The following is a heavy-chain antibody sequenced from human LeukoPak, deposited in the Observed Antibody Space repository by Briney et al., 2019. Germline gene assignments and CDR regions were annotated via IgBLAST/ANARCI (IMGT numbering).Heavy chain of an antibody. D-gene: IGHD3-22*01. Sequence: SETLSLTCTVSGGSISSYYWSWIRQPAGKGLEWIGRIYTSGSTNYNPSLKSRVTMSVDTSKNQFSLKLSSVTAADTAVYYCARVVGIGSSGCQTYYYYYGMDVWGQGTTVTVSS. J-gene: IGHJ6*02. CDR2: IYTSGST. CDR1: GGSISSYY. CDR3: ARVVGIGSSGCQTYYYYYGMDV. V-gene: IGHV4-4*07.